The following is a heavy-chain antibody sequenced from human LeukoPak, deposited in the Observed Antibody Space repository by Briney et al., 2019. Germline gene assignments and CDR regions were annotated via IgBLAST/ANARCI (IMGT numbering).Heavy chain of an antibody. J-gene: IGHJ6*03. D-gene: IGHD6-6*01. CDR3: ARAAGSSPSTMDV. CDR1: GFTFSSYS. V-gene: IGHV3-48*01. CDR2: ISSSSTI. Sequence: GGSLRLSCAASGFTFSSYSMNWVRQAPGKGLEWVSYISSSSTIYYADSVKGRFTISRDNAKNSLYLQMNSLRAEVTAVYYCARAAGSSPSTMDVWGKGTTVTVSS.